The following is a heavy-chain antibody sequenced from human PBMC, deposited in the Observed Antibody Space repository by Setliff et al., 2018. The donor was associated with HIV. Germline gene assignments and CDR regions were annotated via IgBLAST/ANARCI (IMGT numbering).Heavy chain of an antibody. CDR1: GFSFDDYY. Sequence: GASVKVSCKASGFSFDDYYIHWVRQAPGQGLEWMGCVIPNSGKKYYAQEFQGRVTMTSATSISTAYMELSRLRSDDTAVYYCAKDIGVWDYGGNFLLREYFQHCGQGTLVTGSS. V-gene: IGHV1-2*02. CDR3: AKDIGVWDYGGNFLLREYFQH. J-gene: IGHJ1*01. CDR2: VIPNSGKK. D-gene: IGHD4-17*01.